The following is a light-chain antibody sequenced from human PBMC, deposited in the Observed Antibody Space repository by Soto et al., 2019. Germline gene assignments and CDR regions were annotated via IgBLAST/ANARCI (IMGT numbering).Light chain of an antibody. CDR3: RQYNKWPPAT. CDR1: QSISSN. V-gene: IGKV3-15*01. CDR2: RTS. J-gene: IGKJ4*01. Sequence: EIVMTQSPATLSVSPGERATLSCRASQSISSNFAWYQQKPGQAPRLLMFRTSSRATGFPARFSGSGSGTEFNLTISSLRSEDFGVFYGRQYNKWPPATFGVGTKVEIK.